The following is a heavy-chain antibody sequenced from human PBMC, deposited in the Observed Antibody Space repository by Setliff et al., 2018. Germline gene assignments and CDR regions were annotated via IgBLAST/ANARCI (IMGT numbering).Heavy chain of an antibody. V-gene: IGHV1-3*04. CDR2: INTNTGNQ. CDR1: GYTFTSYA. Sequence: ASVKVSCKASGYTFTSYAMNWVRQAPGQGLEWMGWINTNTGNQTYAQGRVTITRDTSASTAYMELSSLRSEDTAVYYCARDPWFGEGDAFDIWGQGTMVTVSS. CDR3: ARDPWFGEGDAFDI. D-gene: IGHD3-10*01. J-gene: IGHJ3*02.